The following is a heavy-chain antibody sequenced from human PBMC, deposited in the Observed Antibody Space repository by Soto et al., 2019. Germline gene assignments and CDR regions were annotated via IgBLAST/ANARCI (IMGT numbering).Heavy chain of an antibody. CDR1: GFTFSSYS. J-gene: IGHJ4*02. V-gene: IGHV3-48*01. CDR3: ARDSYDSSGYYSTLND. CDR2: ISSSSSTI. D-gene: IGHD3-22*01. Sequence: GGSLRLSCAASGFTFSSYSMNWVRQAPGKGLEWVSYISSSSSTIYYADSVKGRFTISRDNAKNSLYLQMNSLRAEDTAVYYCARDSYDSSGYYSTLNDWGQGTRVTVAS.